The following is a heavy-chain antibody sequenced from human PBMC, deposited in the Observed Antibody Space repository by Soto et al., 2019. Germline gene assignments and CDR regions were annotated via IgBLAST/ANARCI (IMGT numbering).Heavy chain of an antibody. Sequence: QVQLVQSGAEVKKPGSSVKVSCKASGGTFSSYAISWVRQAPGQGLEWMGGIIPIFGTANYAQKFQGRVTITAEHSPSTAYLALSSLGSDDTAVYYCARVGVDHAMVGHYWYFDLWGRGTLVTVSS. CDR2: IIPIFGTA. D-gene: IGHD5-18*01. J-gene: IGHJ2*01. CDR1: GGTFSSYA. V-gene: IGHV1-69*12. CDR3: ARVGVDHAMVGHYWYFDL.